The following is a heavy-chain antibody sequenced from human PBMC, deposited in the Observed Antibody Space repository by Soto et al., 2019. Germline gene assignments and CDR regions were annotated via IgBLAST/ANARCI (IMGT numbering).Heavy chain of an antibody. CDR2: IYYSGST. D-gene: IGHD2-21*02. J-gene: IGHJ4*02. CDR3: ATCGGDCYSGPFDY. Sequence: SSETLSLTCTVSGGSISSGGYYWSWIRQHPGKGLEWIGYIYYSGSTYYNPSLKSRVTISVDTSKNQFSLKLSSVTAADTAVYYCATCGGDCYSGPFDYWGQATLVTVSS. V-gene: IGHV4-31*03. CDR1: GGSISSGGYY.